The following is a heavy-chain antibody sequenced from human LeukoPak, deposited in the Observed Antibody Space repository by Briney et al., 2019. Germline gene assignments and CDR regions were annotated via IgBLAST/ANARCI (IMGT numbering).Heavy chain of an antibody. Sequence: SETLFLTCTVSGGSISSYYWTWIRQPPGKGLEWIGYIYYSGSTNYNPSLKSRVTISVDTSKNQFSLKLSSVTAADTAVYYCARQGGGNRNGMDVWGQGTTVTVSS. CDR1: GGSISSYY. CDR2: IYYSGST. CDR3: ARQGGGNRNGMDV. D-gene: IGHD4-23*01. V-gene: IGHV4-59*08. J-gene: IGHJ6*02.